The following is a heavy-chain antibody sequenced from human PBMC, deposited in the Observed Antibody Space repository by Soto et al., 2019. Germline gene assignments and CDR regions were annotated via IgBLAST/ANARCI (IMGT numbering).Heavy chain of an antibody. V-gene: IGHV1-69*06. CDR2: IIPIFGTA. CDR1: GGTFSSYA. J-gene: IGHJ5*02. Sequence: SVKVSCRASGGTFSSYAISWVRLAPGQGLEWMGGIIPIFGTANYAQKFQGRVTITADKSTGTAYMELSSLRSEDTAVYYCARDLPGIQLWSNWFDPWGQGTLVTVSS. CDR3: ARDLPGIQLWSNWFDP. D-gene: IGHD5-18*01.